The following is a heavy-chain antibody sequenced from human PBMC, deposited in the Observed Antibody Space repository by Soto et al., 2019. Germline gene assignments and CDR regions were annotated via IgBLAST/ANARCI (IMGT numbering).Heavy chain of an antibody. Sequence: LRLSRAASGFSFSKALMSWVRQAPGMGLEWVGRIKSESDGGTTDYAAPVKGRFAISRDDSSNTLYLQMSSLNPEDTAVYYGTTEQAVFGVVIGPLDYWGQGTLVTVSS. CDR2: IKSESDGGTT. D-gene: IGHD3-3*01. J-gene: IGHJ4*02. V-gene: IGHV3-15*01. CDR1: GFSFSKAL. CDR3: TTEQAVFGVVIGPLDY.